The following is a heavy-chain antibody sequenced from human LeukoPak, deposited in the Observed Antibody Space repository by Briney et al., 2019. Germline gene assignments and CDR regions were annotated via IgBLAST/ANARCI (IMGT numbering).Heavy chain of an antibody. V-gene: IGHV1-24*01. CDR1: GYTLTELS. Sequence: GASVKVSCKVSGYTLTELSMHWVRQAPGKGLEWMGGFDPEDGETIYAQKFQGRVTMTEDTSTDTAYMELSSLRSEDTAVYYCARDRYNFWSGYYPTYYYYYYGMDVWGQGTTVTVSS. D-gene: IGHD3-3*01. CDR2: FDPEDGET. J-gene: IGHJ6*02. CDR3: ARDRYNFWSGYYPTYYYYYYGMDV.